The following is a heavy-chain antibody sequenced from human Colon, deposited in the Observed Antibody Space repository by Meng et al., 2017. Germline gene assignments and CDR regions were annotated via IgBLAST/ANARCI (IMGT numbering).Heavy chain of an antibody. CDR2: ISFDGRLQ. D-gene: IGHD3-10*01. Sequence: GGSLRLSCAGSGFSFSDYALHWVRQAPGKGLEWVAHISFDGRLQYFADSVRGRFTVSRDNSYNTVYLQMDSLTAEDTAMYYCATSSGTYYPTGGGDAFDFWGQGTMVTVSS. J-gene: IGHJ3*01. CDR1: GFSFSDYA. V-gene: IGHV3-30*01. CDR3: ATSSGTYYPTGGGDAFDF.